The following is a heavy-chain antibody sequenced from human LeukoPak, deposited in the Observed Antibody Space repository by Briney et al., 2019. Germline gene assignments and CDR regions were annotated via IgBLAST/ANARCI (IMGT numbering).Heavy chain of an antibody. Sequence: GGSLRLSCAASGFTFSSYSMNWVRQAPGKGLEWVSSISSSSSYIYYADSVKGRFTISRDNAKNSLYLQTNSLRAEDTAVYYCARDRDRYCSGGSCLVFDYWGQGTLVTVSS. CDR3: ARDRDRYCSGGSCLVFDY. CDR1: GFTFSSYS. CDR2: ISSSSSYI. D-gene: IGHD2-15*01. J-gene: IGHJ4*02. V-gene: IGHV3-21*01.